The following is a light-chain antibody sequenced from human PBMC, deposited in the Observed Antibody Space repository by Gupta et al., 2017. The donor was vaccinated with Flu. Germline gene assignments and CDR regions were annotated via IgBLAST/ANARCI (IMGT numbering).Light chain of an antibody. CDR1: SNDVGGYNY. V-gene: IGLV2-14*01. Sequence: SALTQPAVVSGSPGPSITISCTGTSNDVGGYNYASWYQHHPGKAPKLMIFEVSNRPAGVANRFSGSQSGDTASLTISELQEEDEADYYCSSFTTSDNLVFGGGTRLTVL. J-gene: IGLJ2*01. CDR2: EVS. CDR3: SSFTTSDNLV.